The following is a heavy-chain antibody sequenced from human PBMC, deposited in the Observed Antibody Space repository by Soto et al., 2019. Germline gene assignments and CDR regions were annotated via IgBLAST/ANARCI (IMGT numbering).Heavy chain of an antibody. CDR2: FYYTENT. D-gene: IGHD2-15*01. V-gene: IGHV4-39*01. CDR1: GGSISSKSYS. J-gene: IGHJ6*02. CDR3: AKLAGYCSGNGCHGHYVMDV. Sequence: QLQLQESGPGLLKPSETLSLTCSVSGGSISSKSYSWGWIRQPPGKGLEWIGTFYYTENTYYNPSLKSRVTISVDTSKNQFSLKLGSVTAADTAVYYCAKLAGYCSGNGCHGHYVMDVWGQGTTVTVSS.